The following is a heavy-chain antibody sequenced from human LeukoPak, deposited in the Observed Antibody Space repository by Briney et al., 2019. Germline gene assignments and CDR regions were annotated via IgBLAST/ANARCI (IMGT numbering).Heavy chain of an antibody. J-gene: IGHJ5*02. CDR2: IIPILGIA. CDR1: GYTFTSYG. V-gene: IGHV1-69*04. D-gene: IGHD3-22*01. Sequence: GASVKVSCKASGYTFTSYGISWVRQAPGQGLEWMGRIIPILGIANYAQKFQGRVTITADKSTSTAYMELSSLRSEDTAVYYCARIDYYDSSDNWFDPWGQGTLVTVSS. CDR3: ARIDYYDSSDNWFDP.